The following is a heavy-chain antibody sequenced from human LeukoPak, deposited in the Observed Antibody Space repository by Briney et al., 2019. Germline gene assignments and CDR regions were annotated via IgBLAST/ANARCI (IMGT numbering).Heavy chain of an antibody. D-gene: IGHD1-26*01. Sequence: ASVKVSCKASGYTFTSYGISWVRQAPGQGLEWMGWINPNSGGTKYAQKFQGRVTMTRDTSISTAYMVLSSLTSDDTAFYYCASGPGATDFDYWGQGSLVTVSS. CDR3: ASGPGATDFDY. CDR1: GYTFTSYG. V-gene: IGHV1-2*02. J-gene: IGHJ4*02. CDR2: INPNSGGT.